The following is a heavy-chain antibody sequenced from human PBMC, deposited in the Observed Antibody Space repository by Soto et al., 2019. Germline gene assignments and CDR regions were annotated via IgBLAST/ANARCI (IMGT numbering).Heavy chain of an antibody. CDR2: ISGSGGST. CDR1: GFTFSSYA. CDR3: AKDGYWFGSSWYVYYYGMDV. V-gene: IGHV3-23*01. D-gene: IGHD6-13*01. J-gene: IGHJ6*02. Sequence: GGSLRLSCAASGFTFSSYAMSWVRQAPGKGLEWVSAISGSGGSTYYADSVKGRFTISRDNSKNTQYLQMNSLRAEDTAVYYCAKDGYWFGSSWYVYYYGMDVWGQGTTVTVSS.